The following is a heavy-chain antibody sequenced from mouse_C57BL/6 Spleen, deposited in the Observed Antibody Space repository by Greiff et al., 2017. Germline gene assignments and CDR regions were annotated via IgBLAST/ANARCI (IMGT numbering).Heavy chain of an antibody. V-gene: IGHV5-9-1*02. CDR2: ISSGGDYI. J-gene: IGHJ4*01. CDR3: TRENGSSYGYYAMDY. CDR1: GFTFSSYA. D-gene: IGHD1-1*01. Sequence: EVQLVESGEGLVKPGGSLKLSCAASGFTFSSYAMSWVRQTPEKRLEWVAYISSGGDYIYYADTVKGRFTISRDNARNTLYLQMSSLKSEDTAMYYCTRENGSSYGYYAMDYWGQGTSVTVSS.